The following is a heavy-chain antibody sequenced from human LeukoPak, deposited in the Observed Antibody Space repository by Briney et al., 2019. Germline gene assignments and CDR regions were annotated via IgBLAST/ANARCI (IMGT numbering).Heavy chain of an antibody. Sequence: SETLSLTCTVSGGSISSSSYYWGWIRQPPGKGLEWIGSIYYSGSTYYNPSLKSRVTISVDTSKNQFSLKLSSVTAADTAVYYCESLSDYGDQLDYWGQGTLVTVSS. CDR2: IYYSGST. D-gene: IGHD4-17*01. CDR3: ESLSDYGDQLDY. J-gene: IGHJ4*02. CDR1: GGSISSSSYY. V-gene: IGHV4-39*01.